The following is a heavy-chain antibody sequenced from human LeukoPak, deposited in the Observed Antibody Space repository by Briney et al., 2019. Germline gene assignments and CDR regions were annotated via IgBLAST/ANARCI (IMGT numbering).Heavy chain of an antibody. CDR2: INYSRST. CDR1: GGSFSDYR. CDR3: ASGRGCSSMTCYPYV. Sequence: SETLSLTCIVHGGSFSDYRWSWFRQPPGKGLEWIGEINYSRSTNYNPSLKSRVTVSVDRSKNQFSLKLTSVTAADTGVYYCASGRGCSSMTCYPYVWGQGSLVTVS. V-gene: IGHV4-34*01. D-gene: IGHD2-2*01. J-gene: IGHJ4*02.